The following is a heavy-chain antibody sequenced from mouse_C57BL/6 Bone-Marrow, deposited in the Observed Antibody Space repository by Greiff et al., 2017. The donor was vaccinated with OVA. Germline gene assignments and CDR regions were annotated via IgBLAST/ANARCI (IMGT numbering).Heavy chain of an antibody. CDR1: EYEFPSHD. CDR2: INSDGGST. Sequence: EVQGVESGGGLVQPGESLKLSCESNEYEFPSHDMSWVRKTPEKRLELVAAINSDGGSTYYPDTMERRFIISRDNTKKTLYLQMSSLRSEDTALYYCARYRYDYDGGSMDYWGQGTSVTVSS. D-gene: IGHD2-4*01. J-gene: IGHJ4*01. CDR3: ARYRYDYDGGSMDY. V-gene: IGHV5-2*01.